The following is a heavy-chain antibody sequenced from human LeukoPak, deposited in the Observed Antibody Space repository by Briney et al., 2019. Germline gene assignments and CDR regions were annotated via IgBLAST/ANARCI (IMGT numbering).Heavy chain of an antibody. CDR2: ISSSSSYI. J-gene: IGHJ4*02. CDR3: ARAPEHYCSSTSCSLPFDY. D-gene: IGHD2-2*01. CDR1: GFTFSSYS. Sequence: PGGSLRLSCAASGFTFSSYSMNWVRQAPGKGLEWVSSISSSSSYIYYADSVKGRFTIPRDNAKNSLYLQMNSLRAEDTAVYYCARAPEHYCSSTSCSLPFDYWGQGTLVTVSS. V-gene: IGHV3-21*01.